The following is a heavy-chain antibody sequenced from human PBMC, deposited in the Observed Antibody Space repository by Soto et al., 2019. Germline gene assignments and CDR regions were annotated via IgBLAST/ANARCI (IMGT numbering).Heavy chain of an antibody. CDR1: GFPFSSYG. CDR3: AKDQRPSHPHDEGYDS. Sequence: GGSLRLSCAGTGFPFSSYGMSWVRQAPGKGLEWVSSISGNSGSTYYADSVKGRFTISRDNSENTLYLHMSSLRADDTAVYYCAKDQRPSHPHDEGYDSWGQGTLVTVSS. V-gene: IGHV3-23*01. J-gene: IGHJ4*02. D-gene: IGHD2-15*01. CDR2: ISGNSGST.